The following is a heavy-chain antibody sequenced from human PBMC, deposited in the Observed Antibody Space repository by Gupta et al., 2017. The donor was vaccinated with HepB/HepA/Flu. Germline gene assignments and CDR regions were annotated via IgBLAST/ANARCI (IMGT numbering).Heavy chain of an antibody. CDR2: INPDGNEK. D-gene: IGHD5-12*01. Sequence: EVQVVESGGGLVQPGGSLRLSCAASGFTCSQSWMNWVRQAPGKGLEWVANINPDGNEKRYVGSVRGRFTTSRDNADNSVYLRMNSLGAEDTDVYYCASCDAWVDGGGQGTLVTVSS. CDR3: ASCDAWVDG. J-gene: IGHJ4*02. CDR1: GFTCSQSW. V-gene: IGHV3-7*01.